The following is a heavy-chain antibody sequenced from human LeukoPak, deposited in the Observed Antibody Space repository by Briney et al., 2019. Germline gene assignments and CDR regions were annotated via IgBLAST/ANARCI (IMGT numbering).Heavy chain of an antibody. D-gene: IGHD6-6*01. CDR1: GYTFTGYY. CDR3: ARSTWYSSSSPLDY. J-gene: IGHJ4*02. V-gene: IGHV1-2*02. Sequence: ASVKVSCKASGYTFTGYYMHWVRQAPGQGLEWMGWINPNSGGTNYAQKFQGRVTMTRDTSISTAYMELSRLRSDDTAVYYCARSTWYSSSSPLDYWGQGTLVTVSS. CDR2: INPNSGGT.